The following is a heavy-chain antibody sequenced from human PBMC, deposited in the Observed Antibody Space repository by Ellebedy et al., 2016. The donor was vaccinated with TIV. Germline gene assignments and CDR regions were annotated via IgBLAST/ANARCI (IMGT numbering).Heavy chain of an antibody. V-gene: IGHV1-69*13. CDR1: GGTFNSHA. CDR2: ITGMFRTV. D-gene: IGHD3-10*02. CDR3: ARDNHYYVQYFQQ. J-gene: IGHJ1*01. Sequence: SVKVSCKASGGTFNSHAISWVRQAPGQGLEWMGGITGMFRTVNYAKKFQGRVTITADEFMTTAYMELSSLRSEDTAMYYCARDNHYYVQYFQQWGQGTLVTVSS.